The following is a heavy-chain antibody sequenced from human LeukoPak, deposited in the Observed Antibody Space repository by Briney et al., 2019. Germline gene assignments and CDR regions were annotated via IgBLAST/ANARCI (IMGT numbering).Heavy chain of an antibody. Sequence: GVSLRLSCAASGFTFNNYLMSWVRQAPGKGLEWVSVLFTGGGRTLYADSVKGRFTISGDTSRTTLYLQMNGLRAEDTAVYYCAKECDDSPGHKFDLCGQGTLVTVSS. D-gene: IGHD3-22*01. CDR1: GFTFNNYL. CDR2: LFTGGGRT. J-gene: IGHJ4*02. V-gene: IGHV3-23*01. CDR3: AKECDDSPGHKFDL.